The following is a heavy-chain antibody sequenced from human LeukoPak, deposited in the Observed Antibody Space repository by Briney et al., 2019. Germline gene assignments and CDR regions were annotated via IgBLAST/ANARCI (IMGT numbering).Heavy chain of an antibody. Sequence: GGSLRLSCAASGFTFSDYAMTWVRQGPGKGLEWVSVISGSGVTTYYADSVKGRFPISRDNSKNTVYLQMNSLRAEDTATYYCAKDLTNLFWYFDCWGQGNLVTVSS. D-gene: IGHD3-3*01. CDR1: GFTFSDYA. CDR2: ISGSGVTT. J-gene: IGHJ4*02. V-gene: IGHV3-23*01. CDR3: AKDLTNLFWYFDC.